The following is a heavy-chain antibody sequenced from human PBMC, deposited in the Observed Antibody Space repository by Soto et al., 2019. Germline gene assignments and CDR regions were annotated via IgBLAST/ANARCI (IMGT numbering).Heavy chain of an antibody. CDR3: AKDYGPKAPYPYSNTHTDF. CDR1: GCTFSSYG. D-gene: IGHD6-13*01. J-gene: IGHJ4*02. Sequence: QRHLVESGGGVVQPGRSLRLSCAASGCTFSSYGMHWIRQAPGKGLEWVAVISHDGAFKDYADPVKGRFTISRDNSENTLFLEMNSLGPSDTAVYYCAKDYGPKAPYPYSNTHTDFWGQGTRVTVSS. V-gene: IGHV3-30*18. CDR2: ISHDGAFK.